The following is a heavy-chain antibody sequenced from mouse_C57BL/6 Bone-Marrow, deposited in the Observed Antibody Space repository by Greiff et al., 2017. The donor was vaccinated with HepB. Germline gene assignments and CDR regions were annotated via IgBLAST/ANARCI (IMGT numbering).Heavy chain of an antibody. J-gene: IGHJ2*01. D-gene: IGHD2-4*01. CDR2: ISSGGDYI. CDR1: GFTFSSYA. CDR3: TRAFIYYDLDY. Sequence: EVMLVESGEGLVKPGGSLKLSCAASGFTFSSYAMSWVRQTPEKRLEWVAYISSGGDYIYYADTVKGRFTISRDNARNTLYLQMSSLKSEDTAMYYCTRAFIYYDLDYWGQGTTLTVSS. V-gene: IGHV5-9-1*02.